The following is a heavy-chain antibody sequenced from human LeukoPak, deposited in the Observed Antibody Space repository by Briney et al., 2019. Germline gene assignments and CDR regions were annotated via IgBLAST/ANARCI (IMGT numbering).Heavy chain of an antibody. CDR3: ASPEFGY. CDR1: GDSINSNY. D-gene: IGHD3-10*01. V-gene: IGHV4-59*12. CDR2: IYYGGST. Sequence: SETLSLTCSVSGDSINSNYWSWMRQPPGKGLEWIGYIYYGGSTNYNPSLKSRVSMSVDTSKNQFSLNLSSVTAADTAVYYCASPEFGYWGQGTLVTVSS. J-gene: IGHJ4*02.